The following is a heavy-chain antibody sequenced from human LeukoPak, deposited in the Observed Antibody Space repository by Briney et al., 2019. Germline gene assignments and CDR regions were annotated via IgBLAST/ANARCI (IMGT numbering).Heavy chain of an antibody. Sequence: ASVKVSCKASGGTFSSYAISWVRQAPGQGLEWMGGIIPIFGTANYAQKFQGRVTMTRDTSTSTVYMELSSLRSEDTAVYYCARSQPQYDFWSGYLDAFDIWGQGTMVTVSS. D-gene: IGHD3-3*01. CDR3: ARSQPQYDFWSGYLDAFDI. CDR1: GGTFSSYA. J-gene: IGHJ3*02. CDR2: IIPIFGTA. V-gene: IGHV1-69*05.